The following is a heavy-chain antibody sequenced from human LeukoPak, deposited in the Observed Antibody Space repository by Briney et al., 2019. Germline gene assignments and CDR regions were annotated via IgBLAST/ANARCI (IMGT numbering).Heavy chain of an antibody. V-gene: IGHV3-30*18. Sequence: PGGSLRLSCAASGFTFSSYGMHWVRQAPGKGLEWVAVISYDGSNKYYADSVKGRFTISRDNSKNTLYLQMNSLRAEDTAVYYCAKDGFGSNYYDSSGYYSYYFDYWGQGTLVTASS. CDR2: ISYDGSNK. CDR3: AKDGFGSNYYDSSGYYSYYFDY. D-gene: IGHD3-22*01. J-gene: IGHJ4*02. CDR1: GFTFSSYG.